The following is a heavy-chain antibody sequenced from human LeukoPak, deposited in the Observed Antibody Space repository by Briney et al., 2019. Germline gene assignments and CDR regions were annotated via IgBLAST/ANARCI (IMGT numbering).Heavy chain of an antibody. CDR2: IIPIFGTA. Sequence: SVKVSCKASGYTFTSYGISWMRQAPGQGLEWMGGIIPIFGTANYAQKFQGRVTITADESTSTAYMELSSLRSEDTAVYYCARATYSSSWYSNWFDPWGQGTLVTVSS. V-gene: IGHV1-69*13. CDR3: ARATYSSSWYSNWFDP. D-gene: IGHD6-13*01. J-gene: IGHJ5*02. CDR1: GYTFTSYG.